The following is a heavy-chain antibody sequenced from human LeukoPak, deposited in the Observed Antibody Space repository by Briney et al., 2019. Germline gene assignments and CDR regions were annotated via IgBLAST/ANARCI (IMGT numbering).Heavy chain of an antibody. J-gene: IGHJ4*02. Sequence: GGSLRLSCAASGLTFSSYGMHWVRQAPGKGLEWVAVIWYDGSNKYYADSVKGRFTISRDNSKNTLYLQMNSLRAEDTAVYYCARGYRHNYFDYWGQGTLVTVSS. D-gene: IGHD1-26*01. V-gene: IGHV3-33*01. CDR3: ARGYRHNYFDY. CDR2: IWYDGSNK. CDR1: GLTFSSYG.